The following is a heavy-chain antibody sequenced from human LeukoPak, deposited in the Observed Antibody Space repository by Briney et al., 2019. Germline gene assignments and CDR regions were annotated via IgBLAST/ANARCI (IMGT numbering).Heavy chain of an antibody. CDR3: ARRNIAAAGLFDY. V-gene: IGHV4-59*01. J-gene: IGHJ4*02. CDR2: IYYSGST. CDR1: GGSISSYY. Sequence: SETLSLTCTVSGGSISSYYWSWIRQPPGKGLEWIGYIYYSGSTNCNPSLKSRVTISVDTSKNQFSLKLSSVTAADTAVYYCARRNIAAAGLFDYWGQGTLVTVSS. D-gene: IGHD6-13*01.